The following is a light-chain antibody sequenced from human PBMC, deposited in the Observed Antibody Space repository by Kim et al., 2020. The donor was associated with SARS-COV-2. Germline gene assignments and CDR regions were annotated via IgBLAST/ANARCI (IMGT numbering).Light chain of an antibody. CDR1: QSISNW. CDR3: QQYTIYSPETS. J-gene: IGKJ2*03. Sequence: DIEMTQSPSTLSASVGDRVTITCRASQSISNWLAWYQQKAGKAPKLLIYKTSSLDRGVPSRFSGSGSGTEFTLTISGLQPDDFATYYCQQYTIYSPETSFGQGTKLEI. CDR2: KTS. V-gene: IGKV1-5*03.